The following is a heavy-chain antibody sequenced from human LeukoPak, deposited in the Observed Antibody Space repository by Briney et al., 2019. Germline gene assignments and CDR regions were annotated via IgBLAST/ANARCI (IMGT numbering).Heavy chain of an antibody. D-gene: IGHD5-18*01. V-gene: IGHV3-23*01. CDR1: VFTFSDYA. CDR3: APHDSFIPY. Sequence: PGGSLRLSCADSVFTFSDYAMSWVSQAAGRGLDWDYGISDTGRLTYYTDSVKGRFNISRDDSKKTVYLQMKTLTAEDTAIYFCAPHDSFIPYWGQGTLVTVSS. CDR2: ISDTGRLT. J-gene: IGHJ4*02.